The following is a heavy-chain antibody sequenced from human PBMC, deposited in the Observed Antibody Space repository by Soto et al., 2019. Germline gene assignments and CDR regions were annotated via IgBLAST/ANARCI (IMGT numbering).Heavy chain of an antibody. CDR1: GGSISSSSYY. CDR3: ARSHGGITIFGVVITHVDY. V-gene: IGHV4-39*01. D-gene: IGHD3-3*01. CDR2: IYYSGST. J-gene: IGHJ4*02. Sequence: QLQLQESGPGLVKPSETLSLTCTVSGGSISSSSYYWGWIRQPPGKGLEWIGSIYYSGSTYYNPSLKSRVTISVDTSKNQFSLKLSSVTAADTAVYYCARSHGGITIFGVVITHVDYWGQGTLVTVSS.